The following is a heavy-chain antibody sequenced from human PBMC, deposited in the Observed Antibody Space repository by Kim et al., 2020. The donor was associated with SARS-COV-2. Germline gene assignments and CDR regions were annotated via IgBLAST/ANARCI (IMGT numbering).Heavy chain of an antibody. V-gene: IGHV3-23*01. Sequence: ADSGKGRFTISRDNSKNTVYLHLNSLRADDTAIYYCAKSVVPTALFNWLDPWGQGSLVTVSS. J-gene: IGHJ5*02. D-gene: IGHD1-1*01. CDR3: AKSVVPTALFNWLDP.